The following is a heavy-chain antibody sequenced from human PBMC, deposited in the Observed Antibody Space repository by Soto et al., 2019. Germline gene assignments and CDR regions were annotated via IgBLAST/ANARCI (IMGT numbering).Heavy chain of an antibody. CDR2: IYYSGST. D-gene: IGHD3-22*01. J-gene: IGHJ3*02. CDR1: GGSY. Sequence: SETLSLTCTVSGGSYCGWIRQPPGKGLEWIGSIYYSGSTYYNPSLKSRVTISVDTSKNQVSLNVSSVTAADTAVYYCASQQYYYDSSGYSASDAFDIWGQGTMVTVS. CDR3: ASQQYYYDSSGYSASDAFDI. V-gene: IGHV4-39*01.